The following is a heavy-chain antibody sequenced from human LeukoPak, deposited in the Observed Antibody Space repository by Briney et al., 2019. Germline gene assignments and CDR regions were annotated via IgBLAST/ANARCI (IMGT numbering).Heavy chain of an antibody. D-gene: IGHD6-13*01. V-gene: IGHV3-30-3*01. CDR2: ISYDGSNK. CDR1: GFTFSSYA. J-gene: IGHJ4*02. CDR3: ARESGFIAAALSNFDY. Sequence: PGGSLRLSCAASGFTFSSYAMHWVRQAPGKGLEWVAVISYDGSNKYYADSVKGRFTISRDNSKNTLYLQMNSLRAEDTAVYYCARESGFIAAALSNFDYWGQGTLVTVSS.